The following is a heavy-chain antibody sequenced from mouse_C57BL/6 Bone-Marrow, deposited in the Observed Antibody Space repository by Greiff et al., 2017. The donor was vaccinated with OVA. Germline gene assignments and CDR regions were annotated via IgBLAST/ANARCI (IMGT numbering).Heavy chain of an antibody. CDR3: AGVPFYYGSSFYFDY. CDR1: GFPITSGYY. CDR2: ITHSGET. D-gene: IGHD1-1*01. V-gene: IGHV12-3*01. J-gene: IGHJ2*01. Sequence: VHLVESGPGLVKPSQSLFLTCSITGFPITSGYYWIWIRQSPGKPLEWMGYITHSGETFYNPSLQSPISITRETSKNQFFLQLNSVTTEDTAMYYCAGVPFYYGSSFYFDYWGQGTTLTVSS.